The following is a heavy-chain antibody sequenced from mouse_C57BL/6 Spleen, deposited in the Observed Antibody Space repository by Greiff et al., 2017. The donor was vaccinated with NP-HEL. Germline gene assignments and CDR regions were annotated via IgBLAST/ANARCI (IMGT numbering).Heavy chain of an antibody. J-gene: IGHJ3*01. CDR3: PLGPFAY. D-gene: IGHD4-1*01. CDR2: IDPETGGT. V-gene: IGHV1-15*01. Sequence: QVHVKQSGAELVRPGASVTLSCKASGYTFTDYEMHWVKQTPVHGLEWIGAIDPETGGTAYNQKFKGKAILTADKSSSTAYMELRSLTSEDSAVYYCPLGPFAYWGQGTLVTVSA. CDR1: GYTFTDYE.